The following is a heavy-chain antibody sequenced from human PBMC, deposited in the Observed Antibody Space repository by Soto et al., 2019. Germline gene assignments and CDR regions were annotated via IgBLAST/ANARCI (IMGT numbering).Heavy chain of an antibody. CDR1: GGSFSGYY. D-gene: IGHD5-18*01. V-gene: IGHV4-34*01. CDR3: ARVAAFRDTAMVTPGNYYYYYGMDV. Sequence: SETLSLTCAVYGGSFSGYYWSWIRQPPGKGLERIGEINHSGSTNYNPSLKSRVTISVDTSKNQFSLKLSSVTAADTAVYYCARVAAFRDTAMVTPGNYYYYYGMDVWGQGTTVTVSS. J-gene: IGHJ6*02. CDR2: INHSGST.